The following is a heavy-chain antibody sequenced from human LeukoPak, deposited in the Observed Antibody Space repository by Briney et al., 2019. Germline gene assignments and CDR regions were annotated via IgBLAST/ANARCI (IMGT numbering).Heavy chain of an antibody. CDR2: LYDSGST. CDR1: GVSISSYY. V-gene: IGHV4-59*08. J-gene: IGHJ6*03. Sequence: SETLSLTCTVSGVSISSYYWSWIRQPPGKGVEWIGYLYDSGSTNYNPSLKRRVTISVDTSKNQFSLKLSSVTAAGTAVYYCARRWNYGRNYYIDVWGKGATVSVSS. CDR3: ARRWNYGRNYYIDV. D-gene: IGHD1-7*01.